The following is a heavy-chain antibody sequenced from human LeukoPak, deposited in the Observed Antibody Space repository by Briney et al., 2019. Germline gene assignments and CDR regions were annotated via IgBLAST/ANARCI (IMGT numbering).Heavy chain of an antibody. CDR1: VGSLCIYY. CDR3: ARGYYVILTGYYGYYYYYMDV. Sequence: SETLSLTRAVSVGSLCIYYWSWIPEPPGKGLGGIGDISYSGSTKYNTSPQSRVTISVDTPKNTFSLKLSSVTAADTAVYYCARGYYVILTGYYGYYYYYMDVWGKGTTVTVS. V-gene: IGHV4-59*01. J-gene: IGHJ6*03. D-gene: IGHD3-9*01. CDR2: ISYSGST.